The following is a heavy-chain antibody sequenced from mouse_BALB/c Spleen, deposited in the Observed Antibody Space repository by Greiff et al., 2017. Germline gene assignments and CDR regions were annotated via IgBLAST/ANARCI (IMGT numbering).Heavy chain of an antibody. Sequence: VMLVESGPGLVAPSQSLSITCTVSGFSLTGYGVNWVRLPPGKGLEWLGMIWGDGSTDYNSALKSRLSISKDNSKSQVFLKMNSLQTDDTARYYCARDAGNWWFAYWGQGTLVTVSA. V-gene: IGHV2-6-7*01. D-gene: IGHD2-1*01. CDR3: ARDAGNWWFAY. CDR2: IWGDGST. CDR1: GFSLTGYG. J-gene: IGHJ3*01.